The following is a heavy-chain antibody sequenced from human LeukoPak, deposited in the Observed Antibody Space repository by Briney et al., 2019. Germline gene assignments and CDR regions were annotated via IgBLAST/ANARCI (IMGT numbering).Heavy chain of an antibody. CDR1: GYTFTSYA. CDR2: INAGNGNT. V-gene: IGHV1-3*01. CDR3: ARVQSAYCSSSSCYGGYFDY. Sequence: GASVKVSCKASGYTFTSYAMHWVRQAPGQRPEWMGWINAGNGNTKYSQKFQGRVTITRDTSASTAYMELSSLRPEDTAAYYCARVQSAYCSSSSCYGGYFDYWGQGTLVTVSS. D-gene: IGHD2-2*01. J-gene: IGHJ4*02.